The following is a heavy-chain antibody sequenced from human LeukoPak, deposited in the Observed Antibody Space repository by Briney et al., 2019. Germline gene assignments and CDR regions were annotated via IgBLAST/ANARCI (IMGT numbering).Heavy chain of an antibody. J-gene: IGHJ4*02. CDR3: TRGSSWLLLLFDY. Sequence: GWSLRLSCTASGFTFGDYAMSWFRQAPGKGLEWVGFIRSKAYGGTTEYAASVKGRFTISRDDSKSIAYLQMNSLKTEDTAVYYCTRGSSWLLLLFDYWGQGTLVTVSS. V-gene: IGHV3-49*03. CDR2: IRSKAYGGTT. D-gene: IGHD3-22*01. CDR1: GFTFGDYA.